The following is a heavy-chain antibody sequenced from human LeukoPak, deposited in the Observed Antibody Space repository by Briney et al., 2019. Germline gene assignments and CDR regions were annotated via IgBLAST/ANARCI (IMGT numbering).Heavy chain of an antibody. CDR1: EFTFTSYA. D-gene: IGHD1-7*01. J-gene: IGHJ4*02. Sequence: GGSLRLSCAASEFTFTSYAMSWVRQAPGKGLEWVSAISGSGGSTNYADSVGGRFTSSRDNSMNTLYLQMNSLRAEDTAVYYCAKEQRDWHYGVFDYWGQGTLVTVSS. CDR3: AKEQRDWHYGVFDY. CDR2: ISGSGGST. V-gene: IGHV3-23*01.